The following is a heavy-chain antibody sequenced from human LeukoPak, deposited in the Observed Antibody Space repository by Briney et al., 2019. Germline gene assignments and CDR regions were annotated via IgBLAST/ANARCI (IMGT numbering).Heavy chain of an antibody. CDR1: GGSISSGGYY. CDR3: TRLAYCGGDCLDP. V-gene: IGHV4-31*03. D-gene: IGHD2-21*01. CDR2: IYYCGST. Sequence: SQTLSLTCTVSGGSISSGGYYWSWIRQHPGKGLEWIGYIYYCGSTYYNPSLKSRVTISVDTSKNQFSLKLSSVTAADTAVYYCTRLAYCGGDCLDPWGQGTLVTVSS. J-gene: IGHJ5*02.